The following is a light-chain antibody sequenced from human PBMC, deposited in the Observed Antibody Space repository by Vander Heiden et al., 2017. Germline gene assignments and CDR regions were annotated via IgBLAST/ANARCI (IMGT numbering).Light chain of an antibody. CDR1: QSVSSN. V-gene: IGKV3-15*01. CDR3: QQYNNWPPLT. J-gene: IGKJ4*01. CDR2: GAS. Sequence: EIVMTQSPATLSVSQGVRATLSCRASQSVSSNLAWYQQKPGQAPRLLIYGASTRATGIPARFSGSWSGTEFTLTISSLQSEDFAVYYCQQYNNWPPLTFGGGTKVEIK.